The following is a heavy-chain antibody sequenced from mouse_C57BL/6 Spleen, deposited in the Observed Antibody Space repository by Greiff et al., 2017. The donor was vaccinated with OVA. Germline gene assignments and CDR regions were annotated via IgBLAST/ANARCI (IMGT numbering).Heavy chain of an antibody. D-gene: IGHD1-1*01. Sequence: EVKLVESGEGLVKPGGSLKLSCAASGFTFSSYAMSWVRQTPEKRLEWVAYISSGGDYIYYADTVKGRFTISRDNARNTLYLQMSSLKSEDTAMYYCTREAITTGGYFDYWGQGTTLTVSS. CDR1: GFTFSSYA. V-gene: IGHV5-9-1*02. J-gene: IGHJ2*01. CDR3: TREAITTGGYFDY. CDR2: ISSGGDYI.